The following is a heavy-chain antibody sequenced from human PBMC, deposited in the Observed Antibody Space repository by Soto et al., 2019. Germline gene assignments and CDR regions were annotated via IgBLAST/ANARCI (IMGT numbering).Heavy chain of an antibody. Sequence: GESLKISCKVSGYNFSNYWLAWVRQMPGKGLELLGLIYPADSDTRYSTSFQGQVTFSADKSITTAYLYWSNLKASDTAMYYCARSWNDYGTYGAFDSWGQGTRVTVSS. CDR3: ARSWNDYGTYGAFDS. V-gene: IGHV5-51*01. CDR2: IYPADSDT. CDR1: GYNFSNYW. D-gene: IGHD4-4*01. J-gene: IGHJ4*02.